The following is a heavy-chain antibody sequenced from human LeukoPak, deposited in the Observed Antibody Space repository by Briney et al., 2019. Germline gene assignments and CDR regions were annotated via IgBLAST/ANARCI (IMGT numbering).Heavy chain of an antibody. V-gene: IGHV3-21*01. D-gene: IGHD1-26*01. CDR1: GFTFSSYS. CDR3: ARRLAEWELLGGAFDI. CDR2: ISSSSSYI. J-gene: IGHJ3*02. Sequence: GGSLRLSCAASGFTFSSYSMNWVRQAPGKGLEWVSSISSSSSYIYYADSVKGRFTISRDNAKNSLYLQMNSLRAEDTAVYYCARRLAEWELLGGAFDIWGQGTMVTVSS.